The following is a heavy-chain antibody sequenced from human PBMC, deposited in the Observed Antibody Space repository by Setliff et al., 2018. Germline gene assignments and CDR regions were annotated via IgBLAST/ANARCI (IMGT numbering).Heavy chain of an antibody. CDR3: ARERTIFGILVISGWFDP. CDR1: GASISDYY. J-gene: IGHJ5*02. D-gene: IGHD3-3*01. V-gene: IGHV4-4*07. Sequence: SETMSLTCTVSGASISDYYWTWIRQPAGKELEWIGRVSASGSTTYNPSLKSRVTMSVDASRNQISLNLTSVTAADTAMYYCARERTIFGILVISGWFDPWGQGTVVTSPQ. CDR2: VSASGST.